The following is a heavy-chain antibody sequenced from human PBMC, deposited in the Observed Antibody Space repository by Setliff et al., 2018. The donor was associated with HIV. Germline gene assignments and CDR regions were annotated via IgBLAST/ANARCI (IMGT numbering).Heavy chain of an antibody. CDR2: INAGDDNT. J-gene: IGHJ4*02. D-gene: IGHD6-19*01. CDR1: GYTFSTNA. Sequence: ASVKVSCKAFGYTFSTNAIHWVRQAPGQRLEWMGYINAGDDNTRYSEKFQGRVTITRGTSANTAYMELSSLRSEDTAVYYCARGSCSGCYLSDYWGLGPRVTVSS. CDR3: ARGSCSGCYLSDY. V-gene: IGHV1-3*01.